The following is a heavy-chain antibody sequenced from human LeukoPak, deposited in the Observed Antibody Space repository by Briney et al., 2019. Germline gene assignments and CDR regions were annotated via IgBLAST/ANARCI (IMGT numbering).Heavy chain of an antibody. V-gene: IGHV3-11*01. D-gene: IGHD1-1*01. CDR3: ARFNWNAPFDY. CDR2: ISSSGSTT. CDR1: GFTFSDYY. Sequence: PGGSLRLSCAASGFTFSDYYMSWIRQAPGKGLEWISYISSSGSTTYYAESVKGRFTISRDNAKNSLYLQVNSLRAEDTAVYYCARFNWNAPFDYWGQGTLVTVSS. J-gene: IGHJ4*02.